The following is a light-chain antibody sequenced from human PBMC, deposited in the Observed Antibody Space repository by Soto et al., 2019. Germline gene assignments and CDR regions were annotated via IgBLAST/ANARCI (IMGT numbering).Light chain of an antibody. J-gene: IGLJ2*01. CDR1: SSDIGAYNY. CDR2: EVT. Sequence: QSALTQPSSASGSPGQSVTISCTGTSSDIGAYNYVSWYQQHPGKAPKLMILEVTKRPSGVPDRFSGSKSGNTASLTVSGLQAEDEADYYCFSFAGSTVLFGGGTKLTVL. V-gene: IGLV2-8*01. CDR3: FSFAGSTVL.